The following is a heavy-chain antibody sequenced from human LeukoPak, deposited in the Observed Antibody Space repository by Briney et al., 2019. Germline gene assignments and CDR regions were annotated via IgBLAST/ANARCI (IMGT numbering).Heavy chain of an antibody. V-gene: IGHV4-34*01. D-gene: IGHD3-22*01. CDR3: ARGGDGATYYYDSSGYWDY. J-gene: IGHJ4*02. CDR2: TNHSGST. Sequence: PSETLSLTCAVYGGSFSGYYWSWIRQPPGKGLEWIGETNHSGSTNYNPSLKSRVTISVDTSKNQFSLKLSSVTAADTAVYYCARGGDGATYYYDSSGYWDYWGQGTLVTVSS. CDR1: GGSFSGYY.